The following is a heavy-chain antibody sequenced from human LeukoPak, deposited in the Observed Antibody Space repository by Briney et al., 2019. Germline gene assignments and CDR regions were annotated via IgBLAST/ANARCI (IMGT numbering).Heavy chain of an antibody. V-gene: IGHV3-30*18. CDR1: GFTFRSYG. D-gene: IGHD3-22*01. CDR2: ISYDGSKE. J-gene: IGHJ4*02. CDR3: AKDLADYYDSSGYYPDY. Sequence: GRSLRLSCAASGFTFRSYGMHWVRQAPGKGLEWVAVISYDGSKEYYADSVKGRFAISRDNSKSTLYLQMNSLRAEDMAVYYCAKDLADYYDSSGYYPDYWGQGTLVTVSS.